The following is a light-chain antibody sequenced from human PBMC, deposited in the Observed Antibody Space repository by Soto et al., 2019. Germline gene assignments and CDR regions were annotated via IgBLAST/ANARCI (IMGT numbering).Light chain of an antibody. CDR1: SSDVGGYSY. CDR3: ASYTTSSTYV. CDR2: DVS. Sequence: QSALTQPASGSVSPGQSIAISCTGTSSDVGGYSYVSWYQQQPGKAPKLVISDVSNRPSGVSDRFSGSKSGNTASLTISGLQTEDEADYYCASYTTSSTYVFGTGTKVTVL. V-gene: IGLV2-14*01. J-gene: IGLJ1*01.